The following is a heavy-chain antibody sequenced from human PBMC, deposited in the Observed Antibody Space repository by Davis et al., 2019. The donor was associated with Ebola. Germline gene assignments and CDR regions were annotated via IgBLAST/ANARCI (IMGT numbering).Heavy chain of an antibody. CDR2: LYYSGST. CDR3: ARVETTVTTGWFDP. D-gene: IGHD4-17*01. V-gene: IGHV4-59*01. Sequence: SETLSLTCTVSGGSISSYYWSWIRQPPGKGLEWIGYLYYSGSTNYNPSLKSRVTISVHTSKNQFSLKLSSVTAADTAVYYCARVETTVTTGWFDPWGQGTLVTVSS. CDR1: GGSISSYY. J-gene: IGHJ5*02.